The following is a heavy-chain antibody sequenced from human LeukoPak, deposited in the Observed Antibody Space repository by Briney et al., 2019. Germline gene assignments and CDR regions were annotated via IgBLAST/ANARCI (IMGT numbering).Heavy chain of an antibody. J-gene: IGHJ4*02. CDR1: GFTFSRHW. CDR3: ARDLVQTPWDLVGATPGY. D-gene: IGHD1-26*01. Sequence: GGSLRLSCAASGFTFSRHWMTWVRQAPGKGLEWVANIKHDGSEKNYVDSVKGRFTISRDNAKNSLYLQMNSLRAEDTAVYYCARDLVQTPWDLVGATPGYWGQGTLVTVSS. V-gene: IGHV3-7*01. CDR2: IKHDGSEK.